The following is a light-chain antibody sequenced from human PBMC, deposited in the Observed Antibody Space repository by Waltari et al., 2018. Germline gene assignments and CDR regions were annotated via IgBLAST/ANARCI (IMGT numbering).Light chain of an antibody. CDR1: SSDVGGYYY. CDR3: SSYTSSSTLVV. V-gene: IGLV2-14*01. CDR2: EVS. J-gene: IGLJ2*01. Sequence: QSALTQPASVSGPPGQSITISCTGTSSDVGGYYYVSLYQQHPGKAPKLMIYEVSNRPSGVSNRFSGSKSGNTASLTISGLQAEDEADYYCSSYTSSSTLVVFGGGTKLTVL.